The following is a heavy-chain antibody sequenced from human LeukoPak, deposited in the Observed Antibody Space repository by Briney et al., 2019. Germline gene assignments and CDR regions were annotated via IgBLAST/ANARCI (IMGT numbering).Heavy chain of an antibody. Sequence: SETLSLTCTVSGGSIISGGYYWSWIRQPPGKGLEWIGYIYHDGSTYYNPSLKSRVTISADRSKNQFSLKLNSVTAADTAVYYCARDLGGYCSSTSCYSWGQGTLVTVSS. CDR3: ARDLGGYCSSTSCYS. J-gene: IGHJ4*02. D-gene: IGHD2-2*02. V-gene: IGHV4-30-2*01. CDR1: GGSIISGGYY. CDR2: IYHDGST.